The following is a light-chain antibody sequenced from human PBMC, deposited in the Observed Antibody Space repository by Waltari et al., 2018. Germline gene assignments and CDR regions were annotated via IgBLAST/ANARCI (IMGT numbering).Light chain of an antibody. Sequence: AILLTQSPSSLSASVVAKVTITCRASQDISSALAWYQLRPGKAPKFLIYDASILESGVPSRFRGSGSGTDFTLTISSLQPDDFGTYFCQQFNSFPLTFGGGTKVEMK. V-gene: IGKV1-13*02. CDR2: DAS. J-gene: IGKJ4*01. CDR1: QDISSA. CDR3: QQFNSFPLT.